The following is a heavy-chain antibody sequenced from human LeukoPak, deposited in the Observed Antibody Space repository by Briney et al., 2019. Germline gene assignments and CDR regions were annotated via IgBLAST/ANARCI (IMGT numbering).Heavy chain of an antibody. J-gene: IGHJ4*02. CDR3: SRQGGYYDSSGYYEDY. CDR2: ISSSSSTI. D-gene: IGHD3-22*01. CDR1: GFTFSSYS. V-gene: IGHV3-48*01. Sequence: GGSLRLSCAASGFTFSSYSMNWVRQAPGKGLEWVSYISSSSSTIYYADSVKGRFTISRDNSKNTLYLQMNSLRAEDTAVYYCSRQGGYYDSSGYYEDYWGQGTLVTVSS.